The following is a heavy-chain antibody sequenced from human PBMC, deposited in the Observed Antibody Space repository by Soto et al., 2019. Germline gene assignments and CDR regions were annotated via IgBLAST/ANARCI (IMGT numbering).Heavy chain of an antibody. CDR1: GDSISSGGYY. D-gene: IGHD1-1*01. V-gene: IGHV4-31*03. CDR3: ARWPQLEPRFDY. Sequence: QVQLQESGPGLVKPSQTLSLTCTVSGDSISSGGYYWNWIRQHPGKGLEGIGNIYYSGSTYYNPSLKSRVTISVDTSKNQFSLKLSSVTAADTAVYYCARWPQLEPRFDYWGQGTLVTVSS. CDR2: IYYSGST. J-gene: IGHJ4*02.